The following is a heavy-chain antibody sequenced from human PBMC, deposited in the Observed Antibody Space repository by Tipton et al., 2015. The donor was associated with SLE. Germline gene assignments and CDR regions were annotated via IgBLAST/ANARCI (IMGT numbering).Heavy chain of an antibody. CDR2: IKQDGSEK. CDR3: ARDGDAFDI. Sequence: SLRLSCAASGFTFSNYWMSWVRQAPGKGLEWVANIKQDGSEKYYVDSVKGRFTISRDNDKNSLYLQMNSLRAEDTAVYYCARDGDAFDIWGQGTMVTVSS. J-gene: IGHJ3*02. CDR1: GFTFSNYW. V-gene: IGHV3-7*01.